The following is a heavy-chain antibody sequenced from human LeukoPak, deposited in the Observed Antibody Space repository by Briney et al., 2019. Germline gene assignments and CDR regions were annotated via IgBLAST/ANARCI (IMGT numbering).Heavy chain of an antibody. CDR3: ARDSV. CDR2: IYYSGST. J-gene: IGHJ4*02. V-gene: IGHV4-39*07. CDR1: GGSISSSSYY. D-gene: IGHD3-10*01. Sequence: PSETLSLTCTVSGGSISSSSYYWGWIRQPPGKGPEWIGGIYYSGSTYYNPSLKSRVTISVDTSKNQFSLKLSSVTAADTAVYYCARDSVWGQGTLVTVSS.